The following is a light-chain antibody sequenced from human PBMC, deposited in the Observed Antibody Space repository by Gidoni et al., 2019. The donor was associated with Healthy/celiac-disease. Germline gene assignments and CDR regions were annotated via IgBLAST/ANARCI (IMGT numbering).Light chain of an antibody. J-gene: IGKJ1*01. CDR1: QSVSSY. CDR3: QQRSNWPPTWT. V-gene: IGKV3-11*01. CDR2: DAA. Sequence: VLTQSPATLSLAPGERATLSCRASQSVSSYLAWYQQKPGQAPRLLIHDAANRATGSPARLSGSGSGTDFTLTISSLEPEDFAVYYCQQRSNWPPTWTFGQGTKVEIK.